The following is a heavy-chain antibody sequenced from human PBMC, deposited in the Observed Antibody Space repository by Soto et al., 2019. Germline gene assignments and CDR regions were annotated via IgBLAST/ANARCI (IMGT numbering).Heavy chain of an antibody. V-gene: IGHV3-23*01. Sequence: GGSLRLSCAASGFTFSSYAMSWVRQAPGKGLEWVSAISGSGGSTYYADSVKGRFTISRDNSKNTLYLQMNSLRAEDTAVYYCAKAGLSHYDSSGPPRVGWFDPWGQGNLVTVSS. CDR2: ISGSGGST. D-gene: IGHD3-22*01. J-gene: IGHJ5*02. CDR1: GFTFSSYA. CDR3: AKAGLSHYDSSGPPRVGWFDP.